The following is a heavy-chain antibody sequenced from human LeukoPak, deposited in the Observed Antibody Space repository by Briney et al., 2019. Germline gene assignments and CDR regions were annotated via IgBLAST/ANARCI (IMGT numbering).Heavy chain of an antibody. J-gene: IGHJ3*02. V-gene: IGHV1-2*02. Sequence: ASVKVSCRTSGYTFTGYYMHWVRQAPGQGLEWMGWINPNSGGTSSAQKFQGRVNMTRDTSINTAYMELSGLRSDDTAVYYCASDLAGEDAFDIWGQGTMVTVSS. D-gene: IGHD6-13*01. CDR1: GYTFTGYY. CDR2: INPNSGGT. CDR3: ASDLAGEDAFDI.